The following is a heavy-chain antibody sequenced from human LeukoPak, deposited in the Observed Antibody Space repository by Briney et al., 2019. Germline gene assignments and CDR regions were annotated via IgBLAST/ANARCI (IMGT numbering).Heavy chain of an antibody. Sequence: GGSLRLSCAASGFTFSGSTMHWVRQASGKGLEWVSAISASGGSTYYADSVKGRFTISRDKSKNTLYLQMTSLRADDTAVYYCAKEGSSGWYSFFDYWGQGTLVTVSS. J-gene: IGHJ4*02. V-gene: IGHV3-23*01. CDR3: AKEGSSGWYSFFDY. CDR2: ISASGGST. CDR1: GFTFSGST. D-gene: IGHD6-19*01.